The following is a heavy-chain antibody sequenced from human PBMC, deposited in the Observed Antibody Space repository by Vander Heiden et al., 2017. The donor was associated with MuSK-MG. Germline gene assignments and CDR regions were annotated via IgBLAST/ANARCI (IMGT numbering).Heavy chain of an antibody. CDR1: GGSFSGYY. CDR3: ARGVDIVVVVAALYYFDY. CDR2: INQSGST. V-gene: IGHV4-34*01. Sequence: QVQLQPWGAGLLKPSETLSPTCAVYGGSFSGYYWSWIRQPPGKGLEWIGEINQSGSTNYNPSLKSRVTISVDTSKNQFSLKLSSVTAADTAVYYCARGVDIVVVVAALYYFDYWGQGTLVTVSS. D-gene: IGHD2-15*01. J-gene: IGHJ4*02.